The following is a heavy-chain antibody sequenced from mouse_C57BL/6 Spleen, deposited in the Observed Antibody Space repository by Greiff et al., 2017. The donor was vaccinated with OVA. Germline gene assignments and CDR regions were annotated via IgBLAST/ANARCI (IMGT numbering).Heavy chain of an antibody. J-gene: IGHJ2*01. D-gene: IGHD6-1*01. V-gene: IGHV3-6*01. CDR1: GYSITSGYY. CDR2: ISYDGSN. CDR3: AREPHFDY. Sequence: DVKLQESGPGLVKPSQSLSLTCSVTGYSITSGYYWNWIRQFPGNKLEWMGYISYDGSNNYNPSLKNRISITRDTSKNQFFLKLNSVTTEDTATYYCAREPHFDYWGQGTTLTVSS.